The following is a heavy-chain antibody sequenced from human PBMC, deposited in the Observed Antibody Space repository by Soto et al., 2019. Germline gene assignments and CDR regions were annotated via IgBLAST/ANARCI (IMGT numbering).Heavy chain of an antibody. D-gene: IGHD2-2*01. J-gene: IGHJ6*02. Sequence: QVQLVQSGAEVKKPGSSVKVSCKASGGTFSSYAISWVRQAPGQGLEWMGGIIPIFGTANYAQKFQGRVTITADESTSTAYMELSSLRSEDTAVYYCARKTPLRYGSSTSCYQYGMDVWGQGTTVTVSS. CDR1: GGTFSSYA. CDR3: ARKTPLRYGSSTSCYQYGMDV. V-gene: IGHV1-69*01. CDR2: IIPIFGTA.